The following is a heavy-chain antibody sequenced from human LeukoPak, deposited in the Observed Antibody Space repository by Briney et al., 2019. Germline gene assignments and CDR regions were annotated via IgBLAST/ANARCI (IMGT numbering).Heavy chain of an antibody. J-gene: IGHJ4*02. CDR3: TTDREQWLVLDY. Sequence: GGSLRLSCAASGFTFSNAWMSWVRQAPGKGLEWVGRIKSKTDGGTPEYAAPVKGRFTISRDDSKNTLYLQMNSLKTEDAAVYYCTTDREQWLVLDYWGQGTLVTVSS. CDR2: IKSKTDGGTP. D-gene: IGHD6-19*01. V-gene: IGHV3-15*01. CDR1: GFTFSNAW.